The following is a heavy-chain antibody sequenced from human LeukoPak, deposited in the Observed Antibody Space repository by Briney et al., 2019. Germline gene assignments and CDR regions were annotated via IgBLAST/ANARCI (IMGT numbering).Heavy chain of an antibody. V-gene: IGHV4-34*01. CDR2: INHSGST. D-gene: IGHD1-26*01. J-gene: IGHJ5*02. Sequence: SETLSLTCAVYGGSFSGYYWSWIRQPPGKGLEWIGEINHSGSTNYHPSLKSRVTISVDTSKNQFSLKLSSVTAADTAIYYCARQGSSPNWFDPWGQGTLVTVSS. CDR3: ARQGSSPNWFDP. CDR1: GGSFSGYY.